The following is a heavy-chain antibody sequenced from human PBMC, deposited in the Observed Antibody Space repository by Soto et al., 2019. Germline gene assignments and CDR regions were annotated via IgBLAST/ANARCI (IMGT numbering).Heavy chain of an antibody. CDR1: GYTFTNYY. Sequence: QVQLVQSGAEVKKPGASVKVSCKTSGYTFTNYYMHWVRQAPGQGLEWMGWINPNSGGTNYAQKFQGCVTMTRDTSISTAYMELSSLKPNDTAVYYCARSYSNYAPSDCCGQGTLVTVSS. D-gene: IGHD4-4*01. CDR3: ARSYSNYAPSDC. V-gene: IGHV1-2*04. CDR2: INPNSGGT. J-gene: IGHJ4*02.